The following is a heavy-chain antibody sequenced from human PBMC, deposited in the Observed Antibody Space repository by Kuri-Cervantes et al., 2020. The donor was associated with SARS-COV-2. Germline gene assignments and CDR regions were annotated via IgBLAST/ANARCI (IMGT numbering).Heavy chain of an antibody. CDR1: GFAVSSNY. CDR2: IYSDGST. D-gene: IGHD3-22*01. V-gene: IGHV3-53*01. J-gene: IGHJ4*02. Sequence: GGSLRLSCAASGFAVSSNYMSWVRQAPGKGLEWVSIIYSDGSTYYADSVKGRFTISRDNSKNTLYLQMNSLRAEDTAVYYCARDLVDSSGYSGLGYWGQGTPVTVSS. CDR3: ARDLVDSSGYSGLGY.